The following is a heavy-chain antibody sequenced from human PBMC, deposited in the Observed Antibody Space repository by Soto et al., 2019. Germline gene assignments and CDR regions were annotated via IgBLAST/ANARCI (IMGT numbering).Heavy chain of an antibody. D-gene: IGHD3-10*01. CDR1: GFTFSSYG. CDR3: AREVLVRGIKYHGMDV. CDR2: IWYDGSNK. V-gene: IGHV3-33*01. J-gene: IGHJ6*02. Sequence: QVQLVESGGGVVQPGRSLSLSCAASGFTFSSYGIHWVRRAPGKGLERVAVIWYDGSNKYYADSVKGRFTISRDNSKNTLYLQMNSLRAEDTAVYYCAREVLVRGIKYHGMDVWGQGTTVTVSS.